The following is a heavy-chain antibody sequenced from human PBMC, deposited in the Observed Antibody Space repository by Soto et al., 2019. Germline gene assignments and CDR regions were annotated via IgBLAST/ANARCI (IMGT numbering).Heavy chain of an antibody. CDR2: IWSNGINT. CDR3: VRERATFDGFDI. J-gene: IGHJ3*02. CDR1: GFTFSTFG. Sequence: QVQLVESGGGVVQPGGSLTLSCAASGFTFSTFGMHWVRQAPGKGLEWVAVIWSNGINTYFADSVRGRFTFSRDNSKNTLSLEMNSLRVEETAIYYCVRERATFDGFDIWGQGTMVSVFS. V-gene: IGHV3-33*01.